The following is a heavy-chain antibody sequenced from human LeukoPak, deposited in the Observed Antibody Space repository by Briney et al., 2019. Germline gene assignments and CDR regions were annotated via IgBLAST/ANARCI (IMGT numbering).Heavy chain of an antibody. CDR1: GFTFSSYA. D-gene: IGHD6-19*01. V-gene: IGHV3-30-3*01. Sequence: PGGSLRLSCAASGFTFSSYAMHWVRQAPGKGLEWVAVISYDGSNKYYADSVKGRFTISRDNSKNTLYLQMNSLRAEDTAVYYCARDDSSGWYHHYWGQGTLVTVSS. CDR3: ARDDSSGWYHHY. CDR2: ISYDGSNK. J-gene: IGHJ4*02.